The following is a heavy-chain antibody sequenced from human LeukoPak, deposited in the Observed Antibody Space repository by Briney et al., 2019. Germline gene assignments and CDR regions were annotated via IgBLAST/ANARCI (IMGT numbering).Heavy chain of an antibody. Sequence: GSVTVSCKASGYTFIDFYIFWVRQAPGQGLEWMGWINPNSGGTYFTQKFQGRVTMTRDTSISSAYMELHGLTFDDTAVFYCARGRTFCGHADSWGQGTLVTVSS. CDR2: INPNSGGT. CDR1: GYTFIDFY. CDR3: ARGRTFCGHADS. D-gene: IGHD5-12*01. J-gene: IGHJ5*02. V-gene: IGHV1-2*02.